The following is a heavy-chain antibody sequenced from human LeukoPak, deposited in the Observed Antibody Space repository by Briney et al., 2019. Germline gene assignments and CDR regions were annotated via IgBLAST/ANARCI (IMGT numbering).Heavy chain of an antibody. CDR1: GVSINSHY. Sequence: SETLSLTCTVSGVSINSHYLNWIRQPPGKGLEWIGYIYGSGSTDYNPSLKSRVTISLDTSNNQFSLNLNSVTAADTAVYYCARSRGRKVTPFDYWGQGILVTVSS. V-gene: IGHV4-4*09. CDR3: ARSRGRKVTPFDY. CDR2: IYGSGST. J-gene: IGHJ4*02. D-gene: IGHD3-10*01.